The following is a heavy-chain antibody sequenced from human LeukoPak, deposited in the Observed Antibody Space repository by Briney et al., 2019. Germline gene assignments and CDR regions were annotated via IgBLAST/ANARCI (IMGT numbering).Heavy chain of an antibody. CDR2: ISWNSGSI. CDR1: GFTFDDYA. Sequence: PGRSLRLSCAASGFTFDDYAMHWVRKAPGKGLEWVSGISWNSGSIGYADSVKGRFTISRDNAKNSLYLQMNSLRAEDTALYYCAKEGYYYDSSGYSPGYFDYWGQGTLVTVSS. CDR3: AKEGYYYDSSGYSPGYFDY. J-gene: IGHJ4*02. D-gene: IGHD3-22*01. V-gene: IGHV3-9*01.